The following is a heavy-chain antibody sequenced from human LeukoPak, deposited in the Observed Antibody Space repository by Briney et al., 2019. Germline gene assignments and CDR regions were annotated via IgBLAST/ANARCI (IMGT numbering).Heavy chain of an antibody. CDR3: ARLDPTTVTGDY. D-gene: IGHD4-17*01. J-gene: IGHJ4*02. CDR1: GFTFSDYY. Sequence: GGSLRLSCAASGFTFSDYYMSWIRQAPGKGLEWASYISSSGSSIYYADSVKGRFTISRDNAKNSLYLQMNSLRAEDTAVYYCARLDPTTVTGDYWGQGTLVTVSS. V-gene: IGHV3-11*01. CDR2: ISSSGSSI.